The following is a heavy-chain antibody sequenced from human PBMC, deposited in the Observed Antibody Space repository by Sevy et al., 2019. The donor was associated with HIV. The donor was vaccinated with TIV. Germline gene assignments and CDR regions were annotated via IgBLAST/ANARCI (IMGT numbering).Heavy chain of an antibody. CDR3: AKGAGQWLGDAFDV. Sequence: SLKISCAASGFTFDDYAIHWVRQAPGKGLEWVSGLSWNSGTIDYADSVKGRFTISRDNAKKSLYLQMNSLRTEDTALYYCAKGAGQWLGDAFDVWGQGTMVNVSS. CDR1: GFTFDDYA. CDR2: LSWNSGTI. J-gene: IGHJ3*01. D-gene: IGHD6-19*01. V-gene: IGHV3-9*01.